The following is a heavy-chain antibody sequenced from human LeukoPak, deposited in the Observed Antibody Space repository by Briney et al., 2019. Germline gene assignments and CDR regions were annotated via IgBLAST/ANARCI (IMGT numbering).Heavy chain of an antibody. CDR1: GGSISSYY. V-gene: IGHV4-59*01. Sequence: PSETLSLTCTVSGGSISSYYWSWIRQPPGKGLEWIGHIYYSGSTNYNPSLKSRVTISVDTSKNQFSLKLSSVTAADTAVYYCARASPVGDGYTPFDYWGQGTLVTVSS. CDR3: ARASPVGDGYTPFDY. D-gene: IGHD5-24*01. CDR2: IYYSGST. J-gene: IGHJ4*02.